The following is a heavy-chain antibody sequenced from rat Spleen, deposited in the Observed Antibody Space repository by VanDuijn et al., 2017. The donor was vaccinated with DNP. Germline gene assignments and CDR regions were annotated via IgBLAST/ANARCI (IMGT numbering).Heavy chain of an antibody. J-gene: IGHJ2*01. Sequence: EVQLVESGGGLVQPGRSLKLSCAASGFTFSDYNMAWVRQAPKKGLEWVATIFYAGTTTYYRGSVKGRFTISRDNAKSSLYLQMNSLRSEDMATYYCARWGYGSYGFDYWGQGVMVTVSS. CDR2: IFYAGTTT. D-gene: IGHD1-3*01. CDR3: ARWGYGSYGFDY. CDR1: GFTFSDYN. V-gene: IGHV5S10*01.